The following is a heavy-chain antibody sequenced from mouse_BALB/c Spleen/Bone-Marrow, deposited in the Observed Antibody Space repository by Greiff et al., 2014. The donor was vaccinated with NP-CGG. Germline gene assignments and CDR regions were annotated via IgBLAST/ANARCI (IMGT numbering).Heavy chain of an antibody. D-gene: IGHD2-1*01. CDR2: IDPANGNT. CDR1: GFNIKDTY. CDR3: ARPYGNYLFYAMDY. Sequence: VQLKESGAELVKPGASVKLSCTASGFNIKDTYMHWVKQRPEQGLEWIGRIDPANGNTKYDPKFQGKATITADTSSNTAYLQLSSLTSEDTAVYYCARPYGNYLFYAMDYWGQGTSVTVSS. J-gene: IGHJ4*01. V-gene: IGHV14-3*02.